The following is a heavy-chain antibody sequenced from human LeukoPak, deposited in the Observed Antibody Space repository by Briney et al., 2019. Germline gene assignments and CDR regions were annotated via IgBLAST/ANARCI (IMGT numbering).Heavy chain of an antibody. CDR3: ARGRYCSADICSGGDAFDI. V-gene: IGHV4-4*07. D-gene: IGHD2-15*01. CDR2: IYTRGST. Sequence: SETLSLTCTVSGGSIYNYYWSWIRQPAGKGLEWIGRIYTRGSTNYNPSLKSRVTMSVDTSKNQFSLKLSSVTAADTAVYYCARGRYCSADICSGGDAFDIWGQGTMVSVSS. J-gene: IGHJ3*02. CDR1: GGSIYNYY.